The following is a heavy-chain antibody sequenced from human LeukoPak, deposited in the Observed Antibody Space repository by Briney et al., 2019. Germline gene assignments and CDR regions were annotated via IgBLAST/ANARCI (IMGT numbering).Heavy chain of an antibody. CDR3: ARDRYYKGFGYYFDY. CDR2: IYYSGST. Sequence: KPSETLSLTCTVSGGSVSSGSYYWSWIRQPPGKGLDWIGYIYYSGSTNYNPSLKSRVTISVDTSKNQFSLKLSSVTAADMAVYYCARDRYYKGFGYYFDYWGQGTLVTVSS. J-gene: IGHJ4*02. CDR1: GGSVSSGSYY. D-gene: IGHD3-22*01. V-gene: IGHV4-61*01.